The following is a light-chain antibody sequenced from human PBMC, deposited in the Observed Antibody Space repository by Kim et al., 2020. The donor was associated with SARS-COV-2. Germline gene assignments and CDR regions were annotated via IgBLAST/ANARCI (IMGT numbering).Light chain of an antibody. CDR3: QQYGSAPRT. V-gene: IGKV3-20*01. CDR2: GAS. CDR1: QSVSSNY. J-gene: IGKJ2*01. Sequence: LAPGDQATLPCRASQSVSSNYLAWYPQKPGQAPRLLIYGASSRATGIPDRFSGSGSGTDFTLSISSLESEDFAVYYCQQYGSAPRTFGQGTKLEI.